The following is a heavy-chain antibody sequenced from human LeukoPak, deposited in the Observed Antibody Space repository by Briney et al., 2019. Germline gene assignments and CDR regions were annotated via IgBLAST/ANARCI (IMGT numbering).Heavy chain of an antibody. D-gene: IGHD4-11*01. V-gene: IGHV1-8*03. J-gene: IGHJ4*02. CDR3: AGTVTTRGWSTLY. Sequence: ASVKVSCKASGYTFTSYDINWVRQATGQGLEWMGWMNPNSGNTGYAQKFQGRVTITRNTSISTAYMELSSLRSEDTAVYYCAGTVTTRGWSTLYWGQGTLVTVSS. CDR1: GYTFTSYD. CDR2: MNPNSGNT.